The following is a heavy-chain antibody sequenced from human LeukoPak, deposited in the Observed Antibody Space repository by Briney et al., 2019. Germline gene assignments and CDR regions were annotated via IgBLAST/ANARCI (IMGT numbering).Heavy chain of an antibody. V-gene: IGHV3-33*01. D-gene: IGHD3-10*01. CDR1: GFTFSNYG. J-gene: IGHJ4*02. CDR3: AREGMVRGAHCDY. CDR2: IWYDGSNK. Sequence: GGSLRLSCAVSGFTFSNYGMYWVRQAPGKGLEWVAVIWYDGSNKYYADSVKGRFTISRDNSKNTVYLQMNSLRAEDTAVYYCAREGMVRGAHCDYWGQGTLVTVSS.